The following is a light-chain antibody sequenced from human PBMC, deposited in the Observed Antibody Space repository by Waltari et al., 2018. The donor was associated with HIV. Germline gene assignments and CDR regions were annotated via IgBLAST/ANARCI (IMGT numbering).Light chain of an antibody. CDR3: QQYNNWPPWT. CDR2: GAS. CDR1: QSVSSN. V-gene: IGKV3-15*01. J-gene: IGKJ1*01. Sequence: EIVMTQSPATLSVSPGERATLSCRASQSVSSNLAWYQQKPGQAPRLLIYGASTRASGLPARFRGSGSGTEFTLTISSLQSEDFAVYYCQQYNNWPPWTFGQGTKVEIK.